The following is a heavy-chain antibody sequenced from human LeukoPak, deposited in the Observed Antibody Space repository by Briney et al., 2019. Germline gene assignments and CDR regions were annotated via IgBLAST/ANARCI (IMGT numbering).Heavy chain of an antibody. CDR3: ARVGGYCSGGSCYSGFDY. CDR2: IYTSGST. Sequence: PSETLSLTCTVSGGSISSGGYYWSWIRQHPGKGLEWIGRIYTSGSTNYNPSLKSRVTMSVDTSKNQFSLKLSSVTAADTAVYYCARVGGYCSGGSCYSGFDYWGQGTLVTVSS. CDR1: GGSISSGGYY. J-gene: IGHJ4*02. D-gene: IGHD2-15*01. V-gene: IGHV4-61*08.